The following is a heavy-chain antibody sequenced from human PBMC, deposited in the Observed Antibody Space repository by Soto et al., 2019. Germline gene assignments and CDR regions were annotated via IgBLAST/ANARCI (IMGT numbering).Heavy chain of an antibody. J-gene: IGHJ3*02. CDR1: GFTFSSYG. D-gene: IGHD2-15*01. CDR3: ARDRNLGGGGAFAI. V-gene: IGHV3-33*01. Sequence: PGGSLRLSCAASGFTFSSYGMHWVRQAPGKGLEWVAVIWYDGSNKYYADSVKGRFTISRDNSKNTLYLQMNSLRAEDTAMYYCARDRNLGGGGAFAIWGQGTIVTVSS. CDR2: IWYDGSNK.